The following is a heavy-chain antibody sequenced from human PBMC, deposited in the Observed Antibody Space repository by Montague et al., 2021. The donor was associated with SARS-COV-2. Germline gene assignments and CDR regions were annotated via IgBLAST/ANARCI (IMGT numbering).Heavy chain of an antibody. CDR2: ISGSGSAV. V-gene: IGHV3-48*03. J-gene: IGHJ5*02. CDR1: GFTFSIYE. D-gene: IGHD3-22*01. CDR3: AKDSHTSSDFHWFDT. Sequence: SLRLSCAASGFTFSIYEMNWVRQAPGKGLEWISYISGSGSAVHYADSVKGRFRISRDNAAKSLVLQMNNLRVEDTAIYYCAKDSHTSSDFHWFDTWGLGTLVTVPS.